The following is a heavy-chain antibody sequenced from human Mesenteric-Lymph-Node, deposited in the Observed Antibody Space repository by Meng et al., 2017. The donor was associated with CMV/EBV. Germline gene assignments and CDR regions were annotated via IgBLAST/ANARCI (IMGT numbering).Heavy chain of an antibody. Sequence: SETLSLTCTVSGGSVSSGSYYWSWIRQPPGKGLEWIGYIYYSGSTNYNPSLKSRVTISVDTSKNQFPLKPSSVTAADTAVYYWAVGCSSTSCYYYYGMDVWGQGTTVTVSS. CDR1: GGSVSSGSYY. CDR2: IYYSGST. D-gene: IGHD2-2*01. V-gene: IGHV4-61*01. J-gene: IGHJ6*02. CDR3: AVGCSSTSCYYYYGMDV.